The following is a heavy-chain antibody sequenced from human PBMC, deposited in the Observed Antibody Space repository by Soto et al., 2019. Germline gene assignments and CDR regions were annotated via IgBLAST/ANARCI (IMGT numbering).Heavy chain of an antibody. CDR1: CGSIGYYY. D-gene: IGHD2-21*02. Sequence: PSETLSLTCTVSCGSIGYYYCTLIRQPPGKGLEWIGFIYYSGSTNYNPSLKSRVTMSVDTSKNQFSLKLTSVTAADTAVYYCARERGVTTNDAFDVWGRGAMVTVSS. V-gene: IGHV4-59*01. CDR2: IYYSGST. CDR3: ARERGVTTNDAFDV. J-gene: IGHJ3*01.